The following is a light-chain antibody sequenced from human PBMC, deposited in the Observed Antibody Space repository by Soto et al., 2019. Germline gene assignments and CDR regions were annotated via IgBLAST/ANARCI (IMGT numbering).Light chain of an antibody. V-gene: IGKV1-5*01. CDR2: DAA. CDR3: QQYNIGYT. J-gene: IGKJ2*01. CDR1: QSINKW. Sequence: IQMTQSPSTLSASVGDRVTITCRASQSINKWVAWFQLKSGRAPKLLIYDAATLQSGVPSRFSGTGSGTDFSLTISSLQPEDFATYYCQQYNIGYTFGQGTRLDIK.